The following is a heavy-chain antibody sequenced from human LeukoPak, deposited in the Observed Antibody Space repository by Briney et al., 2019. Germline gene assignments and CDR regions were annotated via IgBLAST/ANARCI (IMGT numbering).Heavy chain of an antibody. D-gene: IGHD1-26*01. CDR3: VTEVSGSFPT. J-gene: IGHJ4*02. V-gene: IGHV3-48*03. CDR1: GFTFSRFE. Sequence: GGSLRLSCVASGFTFSRFEMNWVRQAPGKGLEWISHISTGTYIAYTDSVKGRFTISRDNAKNSLFLQMNSLRAEDTAVYYCVTEVSGSFPTWGQGTLVTVSS. CDR2: ISTGTYI.